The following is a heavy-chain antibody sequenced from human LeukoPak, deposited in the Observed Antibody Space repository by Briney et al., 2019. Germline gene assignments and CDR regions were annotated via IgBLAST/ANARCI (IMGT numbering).Heavy chain of an antibody. D-gene: IGHD3-10*01. CDR1: GFTFSSYD. V-gene: IGHV3-30*18. CDR3: AKDPTISYYYGSGSSSIPYFDY. Sequence: GRSLRLSCAASGFTFSSYDMHWVRQAPGKGLEWVAVISYDGSNKYYADSVKGRFTISRDNSKNTLYLQMNSLRAEDTAVYYCAKDPTISYYYGSGSSSIPYFDYWGQGTLVTVSS. CDR2: ISYDGSNK. J-gene: IGHJ4*02.